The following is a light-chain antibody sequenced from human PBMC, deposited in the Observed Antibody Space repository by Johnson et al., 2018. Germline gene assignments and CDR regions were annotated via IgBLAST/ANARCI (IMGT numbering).Light chain of an antibody. Sequence: QSVLTQPPSVSAAPGQKVTISCSGSSSNIGNNYVSWYKQLPGTAPKLLIYENNKRPSGIPDRFSGSTSGTSATLCITGLQTGDEADYYCGTWDSSLSAGNVFGTGTKVTVL. V-gene: IGLV1-51*02. CDR2: ENN. J-gene: IGLJ1*01. CDR3: GTWDSSLSAGNV. CDR1: SSNIGNNY.